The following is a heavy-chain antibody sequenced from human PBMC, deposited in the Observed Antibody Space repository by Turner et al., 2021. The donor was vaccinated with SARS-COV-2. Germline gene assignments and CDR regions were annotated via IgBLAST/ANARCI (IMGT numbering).Heavy chain of an antibody. CDR3: ARVGGSFDN. V-gene: IGHV1-46*01. Sequence: QVQQVQSGAEEKKPGASVKVSCKASGYTFTSYYLHWVRQAPGQGLEWMGIINPSGGYTGYVQKFQGRVTMTRDTSTSTVYMALSSLRYEDTAVYYCARVGGSFDNWGQGTMVTVSS. CDR2: INPSGGYT. CDR1: GYTFTSYY. J-gene: IGHJ3*02.